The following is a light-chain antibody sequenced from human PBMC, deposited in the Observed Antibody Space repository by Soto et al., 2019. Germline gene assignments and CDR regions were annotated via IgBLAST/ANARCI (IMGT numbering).Light chain of an antibody. CDR2: EVS. V-gene: IGLV2-14*01. CDR1: SSDVGGYDY. CDR3: SSYIGTSTIYV. Sequence: QSALTQPASVSGSPGQSITISCTGTSSDVGGYDYVSWYRQYPGTAPKLMIYEVSNRPSGVSNRFSGSKSGNTASLTISGLQAEDDADYYCSSYIGTSTIYVLGTGTKLTVL. J-gene: IGLJ1*01.